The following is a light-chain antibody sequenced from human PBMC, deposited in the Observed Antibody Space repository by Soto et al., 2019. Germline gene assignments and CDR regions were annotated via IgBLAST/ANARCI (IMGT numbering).Light chain of an antibody. Sequence: EIVLTQSPGTLSLSPGERATLSCRASQSINNRYLAWYQQKPGQAPRLLIYAASSRATAIPDRFSGSGSGTDFSLTISRLEPEDFAVYYCQQFGSSPGFTFGPGTKVAIK. CDR1: QSINNRY. V-gene: IGKV3-20*01. CDR2: AAS. J-gene: IGKJ3*01. CDR3: QQFGSSPGFT.